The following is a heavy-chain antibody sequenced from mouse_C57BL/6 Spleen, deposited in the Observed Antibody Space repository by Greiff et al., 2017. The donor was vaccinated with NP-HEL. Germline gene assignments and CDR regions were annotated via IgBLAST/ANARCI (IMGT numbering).Heavy chain of an antibody. CDR2: IDPSDSET. D-gene: IGHD1-1*01. CDR1: GYTFTSYW. CDR3: ARGGGYYYGSSAPLAY. Sequence: QVQLQQPGAELVRPGSSVKLSCKASGYTFTSYWMHWVKQRPIQGLEWIGNIDPSDSETHYNQKFKDKATLTVDKSSSTAYMQLSSLTSEDSAVYYCARGGGYYYGSSAPLAYWGQGTLVTVSA. J-gene: IGHJ3*01. V-gene: IGHV1-52*01.